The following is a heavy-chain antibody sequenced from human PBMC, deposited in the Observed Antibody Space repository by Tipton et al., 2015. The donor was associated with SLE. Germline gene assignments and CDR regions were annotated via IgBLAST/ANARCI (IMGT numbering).Heavy chain of an antibody. J-gene: IGHJ4*02. CDR3: ARDYMDYRIFDY. CDR2: IFYTGRT. Sequence: TLSLTCTVSGGSISSRTYYWGWVRQPPGKGLEWIGSIFYTGRTYPNPSLRSRVTISIDTSGNQFSLKVKSVTAADTAVHYCARDYMDYRIFDYWGQGTLVAVSS. CDR1: GGSISSRTYY. V-gene: IGHV4-39*07. D-gene: IGHD4-11*01.